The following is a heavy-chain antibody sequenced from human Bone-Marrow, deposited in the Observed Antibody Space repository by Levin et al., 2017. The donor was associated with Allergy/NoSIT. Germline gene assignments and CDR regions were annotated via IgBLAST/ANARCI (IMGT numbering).Heavy chain of an antibody. CDR2: INPPGGST. V-gene: IGHV1-46*01. CDR1: EYTFTNYY. D-gene: IGHD3-10*01. Sequence: ASVKVSCKASEYTFTNYYIHWVRQAPGHGLEWMGIINPPGGSTTYAQKFQGRVTMTRDTSTTTVYMALSSLKSEDTAVYYCARVPSLVRGVTPVYYFDSGGQGTLVTVSS. CDR3: ARVPSLVRGVTPVYYFDS. J-gene: IGHJ4*02.